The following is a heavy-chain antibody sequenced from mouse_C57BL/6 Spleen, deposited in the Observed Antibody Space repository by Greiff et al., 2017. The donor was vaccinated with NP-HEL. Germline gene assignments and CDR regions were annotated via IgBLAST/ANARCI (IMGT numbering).Heavy chain of an antibody. CDR1: GFTFSDYG. J-gene: IGHJ3*01. CDR3: ARRRAY. Sequence: EVKVEESGGGLVKPGGSLKLSCAASGFTFSDYGMHWVRQAPEKGLEWVAYISRGSSTIYYADTVKGRITISRDNAKNTLFLQMTSLRSEDTAMYYCARRRAYWGQGTLVTVSA. CDR2: ISRGSSTI. V-gene: IGHV5-17*01.